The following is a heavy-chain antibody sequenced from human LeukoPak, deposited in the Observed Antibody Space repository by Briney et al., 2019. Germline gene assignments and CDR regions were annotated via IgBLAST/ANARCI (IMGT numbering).Heavy chain of an antibody. CDR2: IYHSGST. CDR1: GYSISSGSY. J-gene: IGHJ4*02. CDR3: ARGDGSGSYFSGLDY. V-gene: IGHV4-38-2*02. Sequence: SETLSLTCTVSGYSISSGSYWGWIRQPPGKGLEWIGTIYHSGSTNYNPSLKSRVTISVDTSKNQFSLKLSSVTAADTAVYYCARGDGSGSYFSGLDYWGQGNLVTVSS. D-gene: IGHD3-10*01.